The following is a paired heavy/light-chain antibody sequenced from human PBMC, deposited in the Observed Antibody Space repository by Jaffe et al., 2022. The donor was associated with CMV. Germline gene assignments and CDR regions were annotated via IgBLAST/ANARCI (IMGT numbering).Heavy chain of an antibody. CDR2: IDPSDSYT. CDR1: GYSFTSYW. V-gene: IGHV5-10-1*03. J-gene: IGHJ4*02. CDR3: ATHGSGYRRYY. Sequence: EVQLVQSGAEVKKPGESLRISCKGSGYSFTSYWISWVRQMPGKGLEWMGRIDPSDSYTNYSPSFQGHVTISADKSISTAYLQWSSLKASDTAMYYCATHGSGYRRYYWGQGTLVTVSS. D-gene: IGHD3-3*01.
Light chain of an antibody. Sequence: NFMLTQPHSVSESPGKTVTISCTRSSGSIASNYVQWYQQRPGSAPTTVIYEDNQRPSGVPDRFSGSIDSSSNSASLTISGLKTEDEADYYCQSYDSSNHEVFGGGTKLTVL. V-gene: IGLV6-57*04. CDR2: EDN. CDR1: SGSIASNY. J-gene: IGLJ3*02. CDR3: QSYDSSNHEV.